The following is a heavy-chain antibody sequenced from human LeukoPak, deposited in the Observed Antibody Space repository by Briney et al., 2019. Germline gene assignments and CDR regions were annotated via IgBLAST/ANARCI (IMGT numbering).Heavy chain of an antibody. D-gene: IGHD3-10*01. CDR2: ISSSSSTI. CDR1: GFTFSSYS. V-gene: IGHV3-48*01. Sequence: GGSLRLSCAASGFTFSSYSMNWVRQAPGKGLEWVSYISSSSSTIYYADSVKGRFTISRDNSKNTLYLQMNSLRAEDTAVYYCANSALPDLHYFGSGSYGPYYFDYWGQGTLVTVSS. J-gene: IGHJ4*02. CDR3: ANSALPDLHYFGSGSYGPYYFDY.